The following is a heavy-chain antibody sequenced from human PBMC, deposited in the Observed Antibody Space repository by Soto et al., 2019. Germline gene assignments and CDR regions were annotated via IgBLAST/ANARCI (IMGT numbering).Heavy chain of an antibody. CDR1: GFTFSSYA. D-gene: IGHD6-13*01. CDR2: ISGSGGST. V-gene: IGHV3-23*01. Sequence: PGGSLRLSCAASGFTFSSYAMSWVRQAPGKGLEWVSAISGSGGSTYYTDSVKGRFTISRDNSKNTLYLQMNGLRAEDTAVYYCAKTKAGAAGPNWFDPWGQGTLVTVSS. J-gene: IGHJ5*02. CDR3: AKTKAGAAGPNWFDP.